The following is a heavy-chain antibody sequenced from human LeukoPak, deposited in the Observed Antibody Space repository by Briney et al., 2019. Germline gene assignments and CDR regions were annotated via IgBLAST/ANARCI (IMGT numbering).Heavy chain of an antibody. CDR2: ISGSGSDT. J-gene: IGHJ4*02. Sequence: GGSLRLSCAASGFTFSHYAMSWVRQAPGKGLERVSGISGSGSDTFYADSVKGRFTISRDNSKNTLYLQMSSLRAEDTAVYYCARGDYYDTRGYYALYYFDSWGQGALVTVSS. CDR3: ARGDYYDTRGYYALYYFDS. CDR1: GFTFSHYA. D-gene: IGHD3-22*01. V-gene: IGHV3-23*01.